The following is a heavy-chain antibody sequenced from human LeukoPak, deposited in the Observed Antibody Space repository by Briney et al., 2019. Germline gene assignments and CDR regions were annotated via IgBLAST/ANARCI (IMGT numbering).Heavy chain of an antibody. Sequence: GGSLRLSCAASGFTFSSYAMSWVRQAPGKGLEWVSATSGSGGSTYYADSVKGRFTISRDNSKNTLYLQMNSLRAEDTAVYYCAKVREGGDLYYYGMDVWGQGTTVTVSS. CDR1: GFTFSSYA. D-gene: IGHD2-21*02. CDR2: TSGSGGST. V-gene: IGHV3-23*01. J-gene: IGHJ6*02. CDR3: AKVREGGDLYYYGMDV.